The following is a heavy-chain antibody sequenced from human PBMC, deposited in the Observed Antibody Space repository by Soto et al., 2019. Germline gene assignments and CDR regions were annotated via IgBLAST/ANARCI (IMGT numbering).Heavy chain of an antibody. CDR2: INHIGES. Sequence: PSETLSLTCTVSGGSISSGNFSWTWIRQTPGKGLEWIGEINHIGESNHNPSLKSRVTISLDTSQNQFSLKLTSVTVADTAVYYCARDFGAGAHFDHWGQGSLVTVSS. CDR1: GGSISSGNFS. J-gene: IGHJ4*02. D-gene: IGHD3-10*01. V-gene: IGHV4-39*07. CDR3: ARDFGAGAHFDH.